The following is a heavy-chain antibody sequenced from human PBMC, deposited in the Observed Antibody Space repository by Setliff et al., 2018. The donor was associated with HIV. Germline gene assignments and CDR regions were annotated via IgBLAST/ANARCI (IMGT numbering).Heavy chain of an antibody. V-gene: IGHV4-34*01. CDR1: GGSFSGYY. J-gene: IGHJ6*03. CDR3: ARGGRQEIYYYYYMDV. CDR2: INHSGST. Sequence: PSETLSLTCAVYGGSFSGYYWSWIRQPPGKGLEWIGEINHSGSTNYNPSLKSRVTISVDTSKNQFSLELSSVTAADTAVYYCARGGRQEIYYYYYMDVWGKGTTVTVSS.